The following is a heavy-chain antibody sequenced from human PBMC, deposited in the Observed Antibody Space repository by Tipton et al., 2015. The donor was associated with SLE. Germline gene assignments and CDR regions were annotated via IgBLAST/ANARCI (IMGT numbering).Heavy chain of an antibody. Sequence: QLVQSGGGLVQPGGSLRLSCAASGFTFSSYSMNWVRQAPGKGLEWVSSISSSSSYIYYADSVKGRFTISRDNAKNSLYLQMNSLRAEDTAVYYCARDWVDTAMDADYWGQGTLVTVSS. CDR1: GFTFSSYS. D-gene: IGHD5-18*01. J-gene: IGHJ4*02. V-gene: IGHV3-21*01. CDR2: ISSSSSYI. CDR3: ARDWVDTAMDADY.